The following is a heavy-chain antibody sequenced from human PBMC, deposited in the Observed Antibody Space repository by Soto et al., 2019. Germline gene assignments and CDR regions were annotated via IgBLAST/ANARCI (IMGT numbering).Heavy chain of an antibody. CDR3: ARLGGSGSYLSSGNWFDP. V-gene: IGHV4-59*08. CDR2: IYYSGST. Sequence: SETLSLTYTVSGGSISSYYWSWIRQPPGKGLEWIGYIYYSGSTNYNPSLKSRVTISVDTSKNQFSLKLSSVTAADTAVYYCARLGGSGSYLSSGNWFDPWGQGTLVTVSS. CDR1: GGSISSYY. J-gene: IGHJ5*02. D-gene: IGHD3-10*01.